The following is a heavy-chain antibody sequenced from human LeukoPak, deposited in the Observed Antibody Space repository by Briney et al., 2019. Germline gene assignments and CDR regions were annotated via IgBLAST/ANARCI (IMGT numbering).Heavy chain of an antibody. V-gene: IGHV3-30*04. Sequence: GGSLRLSCAASGFTFSSNAMHWVRQAPGKGLEWVAVIAADGKDKHHADSVRGRFTISRDNSKNTLYLQMNSLRTEDTAVYYCARDRGRIAVYYFDYWGQGTLVTVSS. D-gene: IGHD6-19*01. CDR3: ARDRGRIAVYYFDY. J-gene: IGHJ4*02. CDR1: GFTFSSNA. CDR2: IAADGKDK.